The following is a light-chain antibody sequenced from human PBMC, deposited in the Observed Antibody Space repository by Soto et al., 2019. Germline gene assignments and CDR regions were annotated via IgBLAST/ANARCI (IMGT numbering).Light chain of an antibody. V-gene: IGKV3-11*01. CDR2: DAS. CDR1: QSVIYK. Sequence: EVVMTQSPATLSVSLGERATLSCRATQSVIYKLAWYQQKPGQAPRLVIYDASNRATGIPARFSGSGSGTDFTLTISSLEPEDFAVYYCQQRSNWPTFGQGTKVDIK. J-gene: IGKJ1*01. CDR3: QQRSNWPT.